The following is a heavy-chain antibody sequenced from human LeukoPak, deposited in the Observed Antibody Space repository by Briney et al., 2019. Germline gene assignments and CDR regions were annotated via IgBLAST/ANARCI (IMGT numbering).Heavy chain of an antibody. V-gene: IGHV3-23*01. CDR2: ISGSGGST. CDR3: AKDGYSSGWYQIGFDY. J-gene: IGHJ4*02. CDR1: GFTFSSYA. D-gene: IGHD6-19*01. Sequence: GGSLRLSCAASGFTFSSYAMSWVRQAPGKGLEWVSAISGSGGSTYYADSVKGRFTISRDNSKNTLYLQMNSLRAEDTAVYYCAKDGYSSGWYQIGFDYWGQGTLVTVSS.